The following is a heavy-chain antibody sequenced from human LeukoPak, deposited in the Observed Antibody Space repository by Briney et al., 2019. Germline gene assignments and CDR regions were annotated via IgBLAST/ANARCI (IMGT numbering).Heavy chain of an antibody. Sequence: GGSLRLSCAASGFTVSSNYMSWVRQAPRKGLEWVSVIYSGGSTYYADSVKGRFTISRDNSKNTLYLQMNSLRAEDTAVYYCARWGRDLDAFDIWGQGTMVTVSS. CDR2: IYSGGST. V-gene: IGHV3-66*01. CDR1: GFTVSSNY. J-gene: IGHJ3*02. CDR3: ARWGRDLDAFDI. D-gene: IGHD3-16*01.